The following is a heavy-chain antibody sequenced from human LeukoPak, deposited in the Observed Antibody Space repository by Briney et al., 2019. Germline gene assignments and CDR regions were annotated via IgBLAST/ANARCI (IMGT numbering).Heavy chain of an antibody. Sequence: PGGSLRLSCAASGFTFSSYAMSWVRQAPGKGLVWVSGINSDGRSTRYADSVKGRFTISRDNAKNTLYLQMNSLRAEDTAVYYCASKEVFDYWGQGTLVTVSS. CDR1: GFTFSSYA. V-gene: IGHV3-74*01. CDR2: INSDGRST. CDR3: ASKEVFDY. J-gene: IGHJ4*02.